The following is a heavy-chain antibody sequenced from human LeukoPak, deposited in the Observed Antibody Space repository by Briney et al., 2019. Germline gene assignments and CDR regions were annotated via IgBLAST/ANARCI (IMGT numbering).Heavy chain of an antibody. CDR1: GDSISSGGDY. CDR3: ARGLNAQDDLDAFDI. Sequence: SETLSLTCTVSGDSISSGGDYWNWIRQRPGTGLEWIGYIYSSGPTYHNPSLKSRVYMSVAPSKTQFSLNLGSVTAADTAVYYCARGLNAQDDLDAFDIWGQGTVVTVSS. D-gene: IGHD1-1*01. J-gene: IGHJ3*02. V-gene: IGHV4-31*03. CDR2: IYSSGPT.